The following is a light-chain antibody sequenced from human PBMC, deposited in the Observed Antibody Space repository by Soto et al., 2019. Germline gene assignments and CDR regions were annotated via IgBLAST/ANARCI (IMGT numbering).Light chain of an antibody. CDR3: QQYNSYPLP. Sequence: DIQMTQSPSTLSASVGDRVTITCRASQSISSWLAWYQQKPGKAPKLLIYKASSLESGVPSRFSGSGSGTEFTLTISRLQPDDFATYYCQQYNSYPLPFGGGTKVEI. J-gene: IGKJ4*01. CDR1: QSISSW. CDR2: KAS. V-gene: IGKV1-5*03.